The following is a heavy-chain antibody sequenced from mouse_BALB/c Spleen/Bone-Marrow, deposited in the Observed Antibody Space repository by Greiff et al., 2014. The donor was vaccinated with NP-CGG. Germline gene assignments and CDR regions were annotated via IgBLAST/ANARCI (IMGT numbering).Heavy chain of an antibody. CDR1: GYTFTSYW. CDR2: IDPYVSET. D-gene: IGHD3-3*01. Sequence: QVQLQQSGAELVRPGTSVKLSCKASGYTFTSYWLNWVKQRPEQGLEWIGRIDPYVSETHYNQKFKDKAILTVDKSSSTAYMQLSRLTSEDAAVYCCARRALDAMDDWGQGTSVTVSS. V-gene: IGHV1-52*01. J-gene: IGHJ4*01. CDR3: ARRALDAMDD.